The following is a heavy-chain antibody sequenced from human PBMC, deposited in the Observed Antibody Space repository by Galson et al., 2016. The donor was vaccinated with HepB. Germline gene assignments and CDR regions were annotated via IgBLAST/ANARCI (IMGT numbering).Heavy chain of an antibody. J-gene: IGHJ6*02. CDR1: GFTFYNYA. CDR3: ARAPDCGGSSCDIYYGMDV. Sequence: SLRLSCAASGFTFYNYAMSWVRQAPGKGLEWVSSISGSGGSTYYADSVKGRFTVSRDNSKNTLYLQMNDLRAEDTAVYYCARAPDCGGSSCDIYYGMDVWGQGTTVSVSS. D-gene: IGHD2-21*01. V-gene: IGHV3-23*01. CDR2: ISGSGGST.